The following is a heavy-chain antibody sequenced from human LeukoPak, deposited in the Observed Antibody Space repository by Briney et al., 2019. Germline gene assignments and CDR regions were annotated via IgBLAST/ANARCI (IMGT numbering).Heavy chain of an antibody. CDR1: GFTFTNYG. CDR3: ANLDLYYDILTGYSDNVYDI. V-gene: IGHV3-30*18. D-gene: IGHD3-9*01. Sequence: GRSLRLSCAASGFTFTNYGMHWVRQAPGKGLEWVAAISYDETKKYYADSVRGRFTLSRDNSKNTVYLQMKSLRADDTAVYYCANLDLYYDILTGYSDNVYDIWGQGTMVSVSS. CDR2: ISYDETKK. J-gene: IGHJ3*02.